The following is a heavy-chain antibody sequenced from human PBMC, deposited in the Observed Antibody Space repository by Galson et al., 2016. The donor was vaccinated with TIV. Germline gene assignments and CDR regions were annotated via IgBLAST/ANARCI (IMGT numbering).Heavy chain of an antibody. Sequence: SETLSLTCTVSGGSISSNLYYWGWIRQPPGKGLEWIAIIYYTGETYYNPSLESRISISIDTSKNQFSLKLMSVTAADTSIFYCARHGAWSWYFDLWGRGTLVTVSS. CDR1: GGSISSNLYY. J-gene: IGHJ2*01. V-gene: IGHV4-39*01. D-gene: IGHD3-16*01. CDR3: ARHGAWSWYFDL. CDR2: IYYTGET.